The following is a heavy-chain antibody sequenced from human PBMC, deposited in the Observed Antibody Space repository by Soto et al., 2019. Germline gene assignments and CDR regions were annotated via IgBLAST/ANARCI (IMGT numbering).Heavy chain of an antibody. D-gene: IGHD3-16*01. V-gene: IGHV3-23*01. J-gene: IGHJ4*02. Sequence: EVQLLESGGGLVQPGGSLRLSCAAAGFIFTNYAMTWVRQAPGKGLEWVSGISASGDSTNYADSVKGRFTISRDNSKNTLYMQMNSLRGEDTAVYYCSQDRIGGCTMGAWGYWGQGTPVTVSS. CDR3: SQDRIGGCTMGAWGY. CDR1: GFIFTNYA. CDR2: ISASGDST.